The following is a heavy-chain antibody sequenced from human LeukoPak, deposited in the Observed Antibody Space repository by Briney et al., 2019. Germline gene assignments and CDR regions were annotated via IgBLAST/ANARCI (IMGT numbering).Heavy chain of an antibody. J-gene: IGHJ4*02. CDR1: GFTFSSYS. Sequence: GSLRLSCAASGFTFSSYSMNWVRQSPGKGLEWVSSISSSSSYIYYADSVKGRFTISRDNAKSSLYLQMNSLRAEDTAVYYCARGNGDYDFWGQGTLVTVSS. CDR3: ARGNGDYDF. D-gene: IGHD4-17*01. CDR2: ISSSSSYI. V-gene: IGHV3-21*01.